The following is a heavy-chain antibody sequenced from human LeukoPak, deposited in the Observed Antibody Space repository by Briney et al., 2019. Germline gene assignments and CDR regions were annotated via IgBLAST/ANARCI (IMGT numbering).Heavy chain of an antibody. CDR1: GGTFSSYA. D-gene: IGHD6-13*01. Sequence: SVKVSCKASGGTFSSYAISWVRQAPGQGLEWMGGIIPIFGTANYAQKFQGRVTITADKSTSTAYMELSSLRSEDTVVYYCARAPIAAAGKELRDWGQGTLVTVSS. CDR2: IIPIFGTA. J-gene: IGHJ4*02. V-gene: IGHV1-69*06. CDR3: ARAPIAAAGKELRD.